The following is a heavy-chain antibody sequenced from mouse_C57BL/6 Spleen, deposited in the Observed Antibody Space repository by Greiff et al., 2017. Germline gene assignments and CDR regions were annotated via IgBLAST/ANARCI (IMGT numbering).Heavy chain of an antibody. CDR3: ARHGSSFWWYFDV. CDR1: GFTFTDYY. Sequence: DVHLVESGGGLVQPGGSLSLSCAASGFTFTDYYMSWVRQPPGKALEWLGFIRNKANGYTTEYSASVKGRFTISRDNSQSILYLQMNALRAEDSATYYCARHGSSFWWYFDVWGTGTTVTVSS. V-gene: IGHV7-3*01. D-gene: IGHD1-1*01. J-gene: IGHJ1*03. CDR2: IRNKANGYTT.